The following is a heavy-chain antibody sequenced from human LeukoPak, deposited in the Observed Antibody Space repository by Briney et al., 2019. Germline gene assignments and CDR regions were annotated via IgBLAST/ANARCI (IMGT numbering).Heavy chain of an antibody. CDR3: ARAKNYDSSGYDAFDI. D-gene: IGHD3-22*01. CDR2: IYYSGST. J-gene: IGHJ3*02. CDR1: GGSISSGRYC. Sequence: SETLSLTCTVSGGSISSGRYCWSWIRQHPGKGLEWIGFIYYSGSTYYNPSLKSRVTISVDTSKNQFSLKLSSVTAADTAVYYCARAKNYDSSGYDAFDIWGQGTMVTVSS. V-gene: IGHV4-31*03.